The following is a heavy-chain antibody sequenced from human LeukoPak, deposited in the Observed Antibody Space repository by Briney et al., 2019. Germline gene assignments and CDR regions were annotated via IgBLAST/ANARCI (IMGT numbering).Heavy chain of an antibody. CDR2: VYYSGGT. Sequence: SETLSLTCTVSVGSISSYYWSWIRQPPGKGLGWIGYVYYSGGTSYNPSLRSRVTISVDSSKSQFSLKLTSVTAADTAIYYCARQMTTLPTGRTFDTWGQGTMVTVSS. CDR1: VGSISSYY. V-gene: IGHV4-59*01. D-gene: IGHD4-17*01. J-gene: IGHJ3*02. CDR3: ARQMTTLPTGRTFDT.